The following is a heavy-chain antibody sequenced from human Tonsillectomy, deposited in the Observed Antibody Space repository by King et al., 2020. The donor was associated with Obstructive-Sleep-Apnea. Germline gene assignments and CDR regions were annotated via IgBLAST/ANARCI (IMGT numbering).Heavy chain of an antibody. V-gene: IGHV1-2*02. J-gene: IGHJ3*02. Sequence: QLVQSGAEVKKPGASVKVSCKASGYTLIGYYMHWVRQAPGQGLEWMGWINPNSGGTNYAQKFQGRVTMTRDTSISTAYMELSRLRSGDTAVYYCARAGGSGIAAAAYDAFDMWGQGTMVTVSS. D-gene: IGHD6-13*01. CDR3: ARAGGSGIAAAAYDAFDM. CDR1: GYTLIGYY. CDR2: INPNSGGT.